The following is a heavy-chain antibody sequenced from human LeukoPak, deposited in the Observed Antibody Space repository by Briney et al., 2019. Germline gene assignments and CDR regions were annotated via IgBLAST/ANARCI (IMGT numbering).Heavy chain of an antibody. CDR1: GYTFTSYG. Sequence: ASVKVSCKASGYTFTSYGTSWVRQAPGQGLEWMEWISAYNGNTNYAQKLQGRVTMTTDTCTSTAYMELRSLRSDDTAVYYCARDVLLWFGELLYPDNWFDPWGQGTLVTVSS. CDR3: ARDVLLWFGELLYPDNWFDP. J-gene: IGHJ5*02. CDR2: ISAYNGNT. V-gene: IGHV1-18*01. D-gene: IGHD3-10*01.